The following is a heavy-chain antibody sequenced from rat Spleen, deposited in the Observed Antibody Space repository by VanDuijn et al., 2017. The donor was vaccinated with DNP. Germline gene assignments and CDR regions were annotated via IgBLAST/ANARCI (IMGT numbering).Heavy chain of an antibody. D-gene: IGHD1-7*01. Sequence: EVRLVESGGGLVQPGRSLKLSCAASGFNFNDYWMGWVRQAPGKGLEWIGEINENSRTINYSPTLKDKFPISRDNAQNTLYLQMSKLGSEDTAIYYCTRASYYGYPYYFDYWGQGVMVTVSS. CDR1: GFNFNDYW. J-gene: IGHJ2*01. CDR2: INENSRTI. V-gene: IGHV4-2*01. CDR3: TRASYYGYPYYFDY.